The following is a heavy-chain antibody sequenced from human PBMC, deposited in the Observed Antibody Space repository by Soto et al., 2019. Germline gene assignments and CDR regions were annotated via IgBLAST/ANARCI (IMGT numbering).Heavy chain of an antibody. V-gene: IGHV3-11*06. J-gene: IGHJ4*02. Sequence: QVQLVESGGGLVKPGGSLRLSCAASGFTFSDYYMSWIRQAPGKGLEWVSYISSSSSYTNYADSVKGRFTISRDNAKNSLNLQMNSLRAEDSAVYYGARVIAAAGIDYWGQGTLVTVSS. CDR1: GFTFSDYY. CDR3: ARVIAAAGIDY. CDR2: ISSSSSYT. D-gene: IGHD6-13*01.